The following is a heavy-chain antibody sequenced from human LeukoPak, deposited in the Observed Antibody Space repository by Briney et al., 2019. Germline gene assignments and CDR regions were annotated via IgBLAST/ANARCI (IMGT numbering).Heavy chain of an antibody. CDR2: INPNSGGT. Sequence: ASVKVSCKASGYTFTGYYMHWVLQTPGQGPAWIGLINPNSGGTNYGQKFQGRVTMTRDTSISTAYMELSRLRSDDTAVYYCARDRVVTPGYYYYYMDVWGKGTTVTVSS. D-gene: IGHD4-23*01. J-gene: IGHJ6*03. CDR1: GYTFTGYY. V-gene: IGHV1-2*06. CDR3: ARDRVVTPGYYYYYMDV.